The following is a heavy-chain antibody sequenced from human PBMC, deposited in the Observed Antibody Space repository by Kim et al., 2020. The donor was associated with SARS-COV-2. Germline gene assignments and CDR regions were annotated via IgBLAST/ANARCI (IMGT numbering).Heavy chain of an antibody. CDR2: INHSGST. V-gene: IGHV4-34*01. CDR3: ARRGRITILRGVRYFDY. CDR1: GGSFSGYY. D-gene: IGHD3-10*01. Sequence: SETLSLTCAVYGGSFSGYYWSWIRQPPGKGLEWIGEINHSGSTNYNPSLKSRVTISVDTSKIQFSLKLNFVTAADTAVYYCARRGRITILRGVRYFDYWG. J-gene: IGHJ4*01.